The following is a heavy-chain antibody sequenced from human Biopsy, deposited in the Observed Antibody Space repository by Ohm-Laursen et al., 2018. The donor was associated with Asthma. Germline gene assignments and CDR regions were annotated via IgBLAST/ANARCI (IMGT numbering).Heavy chain of an antibody. CDR2: LVLIFGTA. Sequence: SPNASCKASRGTSTSYAISSVRQAPGHGSESMKGLVLIFGTATHARKFQGRVTITADESTSKAYMEINRLRSEDTAVYYCARERIAARHRWYGIDVWGQGTPVTVSS. V-gene: IGHV1-69*01. D-gene: IGHD6-6*01. J-gene: IGHJ6*02. CDR3: ARERIAARHRWYGIDV. CDR1: RGTSTSYA.